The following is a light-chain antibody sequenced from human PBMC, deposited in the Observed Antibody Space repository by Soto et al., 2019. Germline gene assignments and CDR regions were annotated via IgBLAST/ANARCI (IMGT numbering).Light chain of an antibody. CDR3: QQYSNWPLT. CDR1: QTVYNN. CDR2: GAS. V-gene: IGKV3-15*01. Sequence: EIVMTQSPATLSVSPGERATLSCRASQTVYNNLAWYQQKPGQPPRLLIYGASARATGIPARFSGSGSGTEFTLTIGSLQSEDVAVYYCQQYSNWPLTFGGGTKVEIK. J-gene: IGKJ4*01.